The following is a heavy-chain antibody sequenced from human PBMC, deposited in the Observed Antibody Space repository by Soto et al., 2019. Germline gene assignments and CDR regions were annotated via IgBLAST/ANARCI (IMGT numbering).Heavy chain of an antibody. CDR1: GFSFSSYS. D-gene: IGHD2-2*01. J-gene: IGHJ4*02. V-gene: IGHV3-21*01. Sequence: VGSLSLSCAASGFSFSSYSMNWVRQAPGKGLEWVSSISSSSSYIYYADSVKGRFTISRDNAKNSLYLQMNSLRAEDTAVYYCAGAQLPSSIFRWGQGTLVTV. CDR3: AGAQLPSSIFR. CDR2: ISSSSSYI.